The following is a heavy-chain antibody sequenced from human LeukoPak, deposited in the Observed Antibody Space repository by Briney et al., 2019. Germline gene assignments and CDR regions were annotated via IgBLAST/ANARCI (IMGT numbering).Heavy chain of an antibody. CDR1: GFTFSSYG. CDR2: ISYDGSNK. CDR3: AKDPAIPAAIRIPGYYMDV. Sequence: GALRLSCAASGFTFSSYGMHWVRQAPGKGLEWVAVISYDGSNKYYADSVKGRFTISRDNSKNTLYLQMNSLRAEDTAVYYCAKDPAIPAAIRIPGYYMDVWGKGTTVTVSS. V-gene: IGHV3-30*18. J-gene: IGHJ6*03. D-gene: IGHD2-2*01.